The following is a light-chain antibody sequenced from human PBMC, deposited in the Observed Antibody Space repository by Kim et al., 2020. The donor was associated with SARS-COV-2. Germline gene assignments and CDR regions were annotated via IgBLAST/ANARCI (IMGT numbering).Light chain of an antibody. J-gene: IGLJ2*01. V-gene: IGLV4-69*01. CDR2: LDADGSH. Sequence: ASVNLPCTLTSGHSSYSIAWHQQQPEKGPRYLMRLDADGSHNKGDGIPDRFSGSSSGTERYLTISSLQSEDEADYYCQTWGTGIVVFGGGTKVTVL. CDR1: SGHSSYS. CDR3: QTWGTGIVV.